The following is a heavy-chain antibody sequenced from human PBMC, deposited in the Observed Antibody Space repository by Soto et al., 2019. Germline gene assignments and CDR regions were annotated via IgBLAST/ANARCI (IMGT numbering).Heavy chain of an antibody. V-gene: IGHV4-39*01. CDR3: ARHYQWLFNCYYYGMDV. CDR1: GGSISSSSYY. CDR2: IYYSGST. D-gene: IGHD3-22*01. Sequence: TLSLTCTVSGGSISSSSYYWGWIRQPPGKGLEWIGSIYYSGSTYYNPSLKSRVTISVDTSKNQFSLKLSSVTAADTAVYYCARHYQWLFNCYYYGMDVWGQGTTVTV. J-gene: IGHJ6*02.